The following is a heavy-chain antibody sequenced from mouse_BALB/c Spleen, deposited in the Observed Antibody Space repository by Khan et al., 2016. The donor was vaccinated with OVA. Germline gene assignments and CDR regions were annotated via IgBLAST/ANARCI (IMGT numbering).Heavy chain of an antibody. CDR1: GFTFSSYG. J-gene: IGHJ2*01. CDR3: ARMARTIN. CDR2: INSNGGST. Sequence: EVKLVESGGGLVQPGGSLKLSCAASGFTFSSYGMSWVRQTPDKRLELVATINSNGGSTYYPDSVKGRFTISRDNAKNTLYLHMSSLKSEDTAMYYCARMARTINWGQGTTLTVSS. V-gene: IGHV5-6-3*01.